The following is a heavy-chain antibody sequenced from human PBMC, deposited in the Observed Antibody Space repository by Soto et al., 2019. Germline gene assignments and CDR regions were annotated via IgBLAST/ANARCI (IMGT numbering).Heavy chain of an antibody. CDR3: ARDKDLQPTVWGF. V-gene: IGHV4-31*03. D-gene: IGHD3-16*01. CDR2: VYYSGAT. CDR1: GDSMAAGGHY. Sequence: PSETLSLTCTLSGDSMAAGGHYYNWIRQVREKRLWLIGNVYYSGATHYAPYLRARATISRDTSKSQFSLRLISVTAADTALYYCARDKDLQPTVWGFWGQGIQVTVSS. J-gene: IGHJ4*02.